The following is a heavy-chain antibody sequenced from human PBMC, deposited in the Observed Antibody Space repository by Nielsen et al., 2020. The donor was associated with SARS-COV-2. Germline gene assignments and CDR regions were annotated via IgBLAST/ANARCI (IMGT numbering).Heavy chain of an antibody. J-gene: IGHJ4*02. Sequence: GSLRLSCTVSGGSISSYYWSWIRQPPGKGLEWIGYIYYSGSTNYNPSLKSRVTISVDTSKNQFSLKLSSVTAADTAVYYCAKDYYGSYWGQGTLVTVSS. CDR1: GGSISSYY. V-gene: IGHV4-59*01. D-gene: IGHD3-10*01. CDR2: IYYSGST. CDR3: AKDYYGSY.